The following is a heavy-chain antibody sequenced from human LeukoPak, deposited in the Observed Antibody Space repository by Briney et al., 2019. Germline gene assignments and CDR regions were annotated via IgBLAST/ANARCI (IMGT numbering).Heavy chain of an antibody. D-gene: IGHD3-3*01. Sequence: GGSLRLSCAASGFTFSSYWMHWVRQAPGKGLVGVSRINSDGSSTRYADSAKGRFTIPRDNHKHTLYLQMNRLRAEDTAVYYCARDLGGGYYNWCDPWGQGTLVTVSS. CDR3: ARDLGGGYYNWCDP. CDR2: INSDGSST. CDR1: GFTFSSYW. V-gene: IGHV3-74*01. J-gene: IGHJ5*02.